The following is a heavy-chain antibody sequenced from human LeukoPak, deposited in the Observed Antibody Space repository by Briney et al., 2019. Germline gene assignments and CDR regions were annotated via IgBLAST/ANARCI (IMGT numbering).Heavy chain of an antibody. J-gene: IGHJ4*02. CDR3: ARAGGRGWYLRVDY. Sequence: GGSLRLSCAASGLTFSSYAMHWVRQAPGKGLEWVAVISYDGSNKYYADSVKGRFTISRDNSKNTLYLQMNSLRAEDTAVYYCARAGGRGWYLRVDYWGQGTLVTVSS. CDR2: ISYDGSNK. CDR1: GLTFSSYA. D-gene: IGHD6-19*01. V-gene: IGHV3-30-3*01.